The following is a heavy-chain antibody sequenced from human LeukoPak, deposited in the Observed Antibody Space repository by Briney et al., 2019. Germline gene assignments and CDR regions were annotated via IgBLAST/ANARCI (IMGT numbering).Heavy chain of an antibody. CDR2: IIPILGVP. CDR3: ARVLGPGKITAGRWFDP. J-gene: IGHJ5*02. Sequence: SVKVSCKASGGTFSSYTISWVRQAPGQGLEWMGRIIPILGVPNYAQKFQGRVTITADKSTSTAYMELSSLRSEDTAVYYCARVLGPGKITAGRWFDPWGQGTLVTVSS. D-gene: IGHD3-10*01. V-gene: IGHV1-69*02. CDR1: GGTFSSYT.